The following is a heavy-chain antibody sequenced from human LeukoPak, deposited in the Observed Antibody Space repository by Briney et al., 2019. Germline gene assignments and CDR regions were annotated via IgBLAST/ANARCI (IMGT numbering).Heavy chain of an antibody. V-gene: IGHV3-53*01. J-gene: IGHJ6*02. CDR1: VFTFSSYS. D-gene: IGHD1-1*01. CDR3: ARDRGYAMDV. Sequence: GGPLRLSCAASVFTFSSYSMNWVRQAPGKGLEWVSIIHSGGNIYYADSVKDRFTISKDNSKNTLYLQMNSLRAEDTPVYYCARDRGYAMDVWGQGTTVTVSS. CDR2: IHSGGNI.